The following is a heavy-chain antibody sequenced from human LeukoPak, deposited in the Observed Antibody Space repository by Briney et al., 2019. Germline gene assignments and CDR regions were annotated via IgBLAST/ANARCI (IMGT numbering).Heavy chain of an antibody. V-gene: IGHV3-9*01. Sequence: GGSLRLSCAASGFTFDDYAMHWVRQAPGKGLEWVSGISWNSGSIGYADSVKGRFTISRDNAKNSLYLQMNSLRAEDTALYYCAKEGVAGTTRNWFDPWGQGTLVTVSS. CDR1: GFTFDDYA. CDR2: ISWNSGSI. CDR3: AKEGVAGTTRNWFDP. D-gene: IGHD1/OR15-1a*01. J-gene: IGHJ5*02.